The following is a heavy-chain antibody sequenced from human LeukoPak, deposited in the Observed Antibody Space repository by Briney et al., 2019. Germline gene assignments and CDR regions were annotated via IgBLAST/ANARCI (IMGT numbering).Heavy chain of an antibody. Sequence: PGGSLRLSCAASRFTFSSYEMNWVRQAPGKGLEWVSYISSTGNTKFYADSVRGRFTISRDNAKNSLYLQMNSLRAEDTAVYYCASDICSGGSCYSSIKGYWGQGTLVTVSS. J-gene: IGHJ4*02. CDR2: ISSTGNTK. CDR3: ASDICSGGSCYSSIKGY. CDR1: RFTFSSYE. V-gene: IGHV3-48*03. D-gene: IGHD2-15*01.